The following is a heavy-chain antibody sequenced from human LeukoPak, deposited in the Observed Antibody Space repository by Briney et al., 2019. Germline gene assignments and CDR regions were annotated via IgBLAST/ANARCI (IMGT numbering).Heavy chain of an antibody. CDR3: AREGWYCSGGSCRYYFDY. Sequence: SVTLSLTCTVSAGSINRIGYDWGWIRQHPGRVLEWIGYIYYTGSTYYNPYLKSRLTRSLDTSKNQFSQRLSSVTAADTAGYYCAREGWYCSGGSCRYYFDYWGQGTLVTVSS. V-gene: IGHV4-31*02. CDR1: AGSINRIGYD. D-gene: IGHD2-15*01. J-gene: IGHJ4*02. CDR2: IYYTGST.